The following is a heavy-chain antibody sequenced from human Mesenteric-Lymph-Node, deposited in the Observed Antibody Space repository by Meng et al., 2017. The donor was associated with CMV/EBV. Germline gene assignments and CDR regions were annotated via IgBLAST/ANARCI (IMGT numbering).Heavy chain of an antibody. CDR2: IYYTGIT. J-gene: IGHJ5*02. CDR1: GYSISSGYY. CDR3: ARVKYGSTNWFDP. D-gene: IGHD3-10*01. V-gene: IGHV4-38-2*02. Sequence: GSLRLSCSVSGYSISSGYYWGWIRQSPGRGLEWIGTIYYTGITYYNPSLKSRVTISVDTSKNQFSLKLRSVTAADTAVYYCARVKYGSTNWFDPWGQGTLVTVSS.